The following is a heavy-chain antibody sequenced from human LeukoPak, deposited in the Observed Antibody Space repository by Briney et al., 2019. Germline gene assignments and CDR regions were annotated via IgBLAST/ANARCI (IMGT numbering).Heavy chain of an antibody. D-gene: IGHD2-2*01. V-gene: IGHV3-7*01. CDR1: GFTFSSYW. CDR2: IKQDGSEK. CDR3: ARDCSSTSCYQAFDY. J-gene: IGHJ4*02. Sequence: PGGSLRLSCAASGFTFSSYWMSWVRQAPGKGLEWVANIKQDGSEKYYVDSVKGRFTISRDNAKNSLYLQMNSLRAEDTAVYYCARDCSSTSCYQAFDYWGQGTLVTVPS.